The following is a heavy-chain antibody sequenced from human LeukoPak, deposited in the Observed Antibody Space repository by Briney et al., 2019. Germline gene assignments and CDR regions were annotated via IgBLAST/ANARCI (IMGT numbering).Heavy chain of an antibody. CDR2: INQNGTEK. D-gene: IGHD3-16*02. J-gene: IGHJ6*02. Sequence: GGSLSLSCAVSGFTLSRYWLSWVGQAPGTGLEGVGNINQNGTEKDSVDSVKGRFTISRDNAKNSVYLQMNSLGAEDTGVYYCARDLAVMLGHFIVIDSYYGMDVWGQGTTVTVSS. CDR3: ARDLAVMLGHFIVIDSYYGMDV. CDR1: GFTLSRYW. V-gene: IGHV3-7*01.